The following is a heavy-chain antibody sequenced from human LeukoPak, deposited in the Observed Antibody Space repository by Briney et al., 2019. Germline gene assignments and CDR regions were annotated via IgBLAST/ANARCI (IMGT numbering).Heavy chain of an antibody. D-gene: IGHD6-19*01. CDR2: ISSSSSYT. CDR3: ARVAGIAVAGRGWFDP. Sequence: GGSLRLSCAASGFTFSSHSMNWVRQAPGKGLEWVSYISSSSSYTNYADSVKGRFTISRDNAKNSLYLQMNSLRAEDTAVYYCARVAGIAVAGRGWFDPWGQGTLVTVSS. J-gene: IGHJ5*02. V-gene: IGHV3-21*05. CDR1: GFTFSSHS.